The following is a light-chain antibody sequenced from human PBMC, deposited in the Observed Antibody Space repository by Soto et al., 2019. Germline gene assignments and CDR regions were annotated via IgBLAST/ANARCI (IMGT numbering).Light chain of an antibody. CDR3: QQANSFPYT. CDR1: QDISTW. J-gene: IGKJ2*01. V-gene: IGKV1-12*01. Sequence: DIQMTRSPSFVSASVGDRVTITCRASQDISTWLAWYQQKPGRAPNLLIYTASSLQSGVPSRFSGSGSGTDFTLTISSLQPEDFATYYCQQANSFPYTFGQGTKLEIK. CDR2: TAS.